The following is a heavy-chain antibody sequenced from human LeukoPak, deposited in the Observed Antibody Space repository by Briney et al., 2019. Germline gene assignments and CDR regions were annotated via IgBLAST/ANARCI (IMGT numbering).Heavy chain of an antibody. J-gene: IGHJ6*03. V-gene: IGHV1-18*01. D-gene: IGHD2-15*01. CDR3: ARAAGYSLSNTYYYYYMDV. CDR2: ISAYNGNT. CDR1: GYTFTSYG. Sequence: GASVKVSCKASGYTFTSYGISWVRQAPGQGLEWMGWISAYNGNTNYAQKLQGRVTMTTDTSTSTAYMELRSLRSDDTAVYYCARAAGYSLSNTYYYYYMDVWGKGTTVTVSS.